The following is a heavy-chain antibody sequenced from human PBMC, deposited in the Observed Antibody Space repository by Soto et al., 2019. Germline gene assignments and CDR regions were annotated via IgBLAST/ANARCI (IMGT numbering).Heavy chain of an antibody. V-gene: IGHV1-3*01. CDR1: GYTFSSYA. CDR2: IHAGNGNT. D-gene: IGHD2-15*01. CDR3: ARGVAFLDY. Sequence: VKVSCKASGYTFSSYAIHWVRQAPGQGLEWMGWIHAGNGNTKYSQSFQGRVTISRDTSATTAYMELGSLRSEDTAVYYCARGVAFLDYWGQGTLVTVSS. J-gene: IGHJ4*02.